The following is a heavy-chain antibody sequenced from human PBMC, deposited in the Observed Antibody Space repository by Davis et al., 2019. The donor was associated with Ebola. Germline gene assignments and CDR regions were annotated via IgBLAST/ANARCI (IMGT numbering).Heavy chain of an antibody. CDR1: GFTFSDYY. CDR3: ARVSDILTGYSPDY. CDR2: ISSSGSTI. Sequence: GESLKISCAASGFTFSDYYMSWIRQAPGKGLEWVSYISSSGSTIYYADSVKGRFTISRDNAKNSLYLQMNSLRAEDTAVYYCARVSDILTGYSPDYWGQGTLVTVSS. J-gene: IGHJ4*02. D-gene: IGHD3-9*01. V-gene: IGHV3-11*04.